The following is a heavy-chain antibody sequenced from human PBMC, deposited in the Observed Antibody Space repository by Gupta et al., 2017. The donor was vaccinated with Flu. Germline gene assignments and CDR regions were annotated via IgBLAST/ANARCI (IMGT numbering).Heavy chain of an antibody. D-gene: IGHD2-15*01. CDR1: GFTFSSYD. J-gene: IGHJ6*02. CDR2: IGTAGDT. CDR3: AREFRSGYCSGGSCSRGFYYYGMDV. V-gene: IGHV3-13*04. Sequence: GGSLRLSCAASGFTFSSYDMHWVRQATGKGLEWVSAIGTAGDTYYPGSVKGRFTISRENAKNSLYLQMNSLRAGDTAVYYCAREFRSGYCSGGSCSRGFYYYGMDVWGQGTTVTVAS.